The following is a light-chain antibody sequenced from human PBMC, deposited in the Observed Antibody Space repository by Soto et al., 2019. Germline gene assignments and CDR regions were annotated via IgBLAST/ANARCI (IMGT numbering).Light chain of an antibody. CDR2: GAS. Sequence: EIVMTQSPATLSVSPGERATLSCRASQNVNTNLAWYQQRPGQVPKLLIYGASTRATAIPARFSGSGSGTEFTLTISSLQSEDFAVYYCQQYNNWPPWTF. V-gene: IGKV3-15*01. CDR3: QQYNNWPPWT. J-gene: IGKJ1*01. CDR1: QNVNTN.